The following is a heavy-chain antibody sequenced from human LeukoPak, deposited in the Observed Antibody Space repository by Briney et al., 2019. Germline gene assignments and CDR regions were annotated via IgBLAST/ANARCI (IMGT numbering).Heavy chain of an antibody. D-gene: IGHD3-22*01. CDR2: IIPIFGTA. V-gene: IGHV1-69*13. CDR3: ARSSRYYDSSGLQAYYFDY. Sequence: ASVKISCKASGGTLSSYAISWVRQAPGQGLEWMGGIIPIFGTANHAQKFQGRVTIAADESTSTAYMELSSLRSEDTAVYYCARSSRYYDSSGLQAYYFDYWGQGTLVTVSS. J-gene: IGHJ4*02. CDR1: GGTLSSYA.